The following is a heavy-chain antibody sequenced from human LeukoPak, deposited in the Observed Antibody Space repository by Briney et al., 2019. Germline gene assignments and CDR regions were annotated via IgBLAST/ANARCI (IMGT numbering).Heavy chain of an antibody. CDR2: ISADNGNT. Sequence: ASVKVSCKASNYTLSNYGITWVRQAPGHGLEWMGWISADNGNTHYAQKIQGRVTMTRDMSTSTVYMELSSLRSEDTAVYYCARVAAEVVGVPGAIGFGWLRRDYYYMDVWGKGTTVIVSS. J-gene: IGHJ6*03. V-gene: IGHV1-18*01. D-gene: IGHD2-2*02. CDR1: NYTLSNYG. CDR3: ARVAAEVVGVPGAIGFGWLRRDYYYMDV.